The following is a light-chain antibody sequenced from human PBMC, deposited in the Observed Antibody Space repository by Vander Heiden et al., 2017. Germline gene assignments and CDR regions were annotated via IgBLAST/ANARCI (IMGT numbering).Light chain of an antibody. CDR1: QSLSISY. Sequence: EIVLTQSPHTLSLSPGESATLPRSSRQSLSISYLAWYQQKPGQAPRLLVFGASFRATAIPDRFSASGSGTDFTLTISRLEPEDFAVYYCQQSSVSPLTFGGGTKVEFK. CDR2: GAS. V-gene: IGKV3-20*01. J-gene: IGKJ4*01. CDR3: QQSSVSPLT.